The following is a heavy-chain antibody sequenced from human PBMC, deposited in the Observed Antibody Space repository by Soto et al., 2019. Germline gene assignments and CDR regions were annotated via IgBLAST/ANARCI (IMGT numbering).Heavy chain of an antibody. CDR1: GFTFSSYG. CDR2: ISYDGSNK. Sequence: ESGGGVVQPGRSLRLSCAASGFTFSSYGMHWVRQAPGKGLEWVAVISYDGSNKYYADSVKGRFTISRDNSKNTLYLQMNSLRAEDTAVYYCANPSNYGDYGYFDYWGQGTLVTVSS. J-gene: IGHJ4*02. V-gene: IGHV3-30*18. D-gene: IGHD4-17*01. CDR3: ANPSNYGDYGYFDY.